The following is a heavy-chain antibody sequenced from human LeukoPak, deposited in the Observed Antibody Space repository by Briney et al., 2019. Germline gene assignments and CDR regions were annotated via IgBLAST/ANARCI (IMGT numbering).Heavy chain of an antibody. CDR2: ISSSGSTI. V-gene: IGHV3-11*04. D-gene: IGHD3-22*01. Sequence: PGGSLRLSCAASGFTFSDYYMSWIRQAPGKGLEWVSYISSSGSTIYYADSVKGRFTISRDNAKNSLSLQMNSLRAGDTAVYYCARGVYDSSDYPNYWGQGTLVTVSS. CDR1: GFTFSDYY. CDR3: ARGVYDSSDYPNY. J-gene: IGHJ4*02.